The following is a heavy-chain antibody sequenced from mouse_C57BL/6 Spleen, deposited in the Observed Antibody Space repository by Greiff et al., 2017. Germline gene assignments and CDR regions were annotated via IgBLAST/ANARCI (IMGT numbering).Heavy chain of an antibody. CDR3: ARYSNYDGYFDV. J-gene: IGHJ1*03. CDR1: GFTFSDYY. D-gene: IGHD2-5*01. V-gene: IGHV5-16*01. Sequence: DVKLVESEGGLVQPGSSMKLSCTASGFTFSDYYMAWVRQVPEKGLEWVANINYDGSSTYYLDSLKSRFIISRDNAKNILYLQMSSLKSEDTATYYCARYSNYDGYFDVWGTGTTVTVSS. CDR2: INYDGSST.